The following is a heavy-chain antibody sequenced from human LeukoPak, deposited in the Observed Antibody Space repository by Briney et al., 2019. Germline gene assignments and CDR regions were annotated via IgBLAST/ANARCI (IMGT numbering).Heavy chain of an antibody. J-gene: IGHJ4*02. CDR1: GFTFNTYG. CDR2: IRYDGSEK. V-gene: IGHV3-30*02. Sequence: GGSLRLSCAASGFTFNTYGMHWVRQAPGKGLEWVAFIRYDGSEKYYADSVKGRFTISRDDAQNSLYLQMNSLRAEDTAIYYCVRDRGTYRPIDYWGQGTLVTVSS. D-gene: IGHD1-26*01. CDR3: VRDRGTYRPIDY.